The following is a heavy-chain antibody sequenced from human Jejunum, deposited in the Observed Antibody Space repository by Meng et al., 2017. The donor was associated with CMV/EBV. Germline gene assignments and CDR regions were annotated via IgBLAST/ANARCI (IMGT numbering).Heavy chain of an antibody. CDR3: AREVGAQDY. CDR2: INSDGSST. V-gene: IGHV3-74*01. Sequence: VQLVGSGGALAQPGGPLDLSFAASGFLFTTYWMHWVRQAPGKGLVWVSRINSDGSSTSYADSVKGRFTISRDNAKNTLYLQMNSLRAEDTAVYYCAREVGAQDYWGQGTLVTVSS. D-gene: IGHD6-6*01. CDR1: GFLFTTYW. J-gene: IGHJ4*02.